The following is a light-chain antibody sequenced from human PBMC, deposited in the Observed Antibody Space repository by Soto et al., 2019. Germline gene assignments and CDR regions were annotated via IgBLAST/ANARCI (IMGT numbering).Light chain of an antibody. Sequence: EIVMTQSPATLSVSPGERATLSCRASQRVSSNLAWYQQKPGQAPRLLIYGASTRATGIPARFSGSGSGTEFTLTISSLQSEDFAVYYCQPDNNWPIITFGQGTRLEIK. V-gene: IGKV3-15*01. J-gene: IGKJ5*01. CDR1: QRVSSN. CDR3: QPDNNWPIIT. CDR2: GAS.